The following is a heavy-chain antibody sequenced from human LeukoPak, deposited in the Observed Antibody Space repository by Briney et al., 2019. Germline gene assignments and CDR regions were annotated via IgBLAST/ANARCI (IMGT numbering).Heavy chain of an antibody. CDR2: INPNSGGT. CDR1: GYTFTGYY. J-gene: IGHJ4*02. Sequence: ASVKVSCXASGYTFTGYYMHWVRQAPGQGLEWIGRINPNSGGTNYAQKFQGRVTMTRDTSISTAYMELSRLRSDDTAVYYCARWGDIVVVTANDYWGQGTLVTVSS. D-gene: IGHD2-21*02. CDR3: ARWGDIVVVTANDY. V-gene: IGHV1-2*06.